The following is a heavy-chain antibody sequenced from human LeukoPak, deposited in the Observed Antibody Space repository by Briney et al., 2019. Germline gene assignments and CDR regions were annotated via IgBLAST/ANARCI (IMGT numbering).Heavy chain of an antibody. V-gene: IGHV3-69-1*01. CDR1: GFTFSGSV. J-gene: IGHJ4*02. CDR2: ISSSNTI. CDR3: ARALGWLPENY. Sequence: PGGSLRLSCAASGFTFSGSVMSWVRQAPGKGLEWVSYISSSNTIYYADSVKGRFTISRDNAKNSLYLQMNSLRAEDTAVYYCARALGWLPENYWGQGTLVTVSS. D-gene: IGHD5-24*01.